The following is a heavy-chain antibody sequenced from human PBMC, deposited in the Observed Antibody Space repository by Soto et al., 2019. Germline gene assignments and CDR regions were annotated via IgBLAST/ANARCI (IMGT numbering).Heavy chain of an antibody. Sequence: QVQLVQSGAEMKKPGASVKVSCKASGYIFSNYEISWVRQAPGQGLEWMGWISPNNGDTNYAQKLQGRVTMSPDASTSTAYMGMRGLKSDDTATYYCARRQGTINSFGVFTEDAYWGQGTMVPVSS. V-gene: IGHV1-18*01. CDR2: ISPNNGDT. D-gene: IGHD3-3*01. CDR3: ARRQGTINSFGVFTEDAY. J-gene: IGHJ4*02. CDR1: GYIFSNYE.